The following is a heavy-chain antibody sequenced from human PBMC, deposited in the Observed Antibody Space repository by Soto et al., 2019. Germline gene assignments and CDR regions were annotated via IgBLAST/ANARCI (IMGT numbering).Heavy chain of an antibody. J-gene: IGHJ4*02. Sequence: SETLSLTCTVSGGSISSGGYYWSWIRQHPGKGLEWIGYIYYSGSTYYNPSLKSRVTISVDTSKNQFSLKLSSVTAADTAVYYCARTRKGGQIMVRGGYPYYYFDYWGQGTLVTVSS. V-gene: IGHV4-31*03. CDR2: IYYSGST. D-gene: IGHD3-10*01. CDR1: GGSISSGGYY. CDR3: ARTRKGGQIMVRGGYPYYYFDY.